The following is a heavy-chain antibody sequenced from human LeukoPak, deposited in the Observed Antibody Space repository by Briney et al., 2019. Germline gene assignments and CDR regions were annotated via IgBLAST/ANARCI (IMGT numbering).Heavy chain of an antibody. CDR2: IYYSGST. J-gene: IGHJ4*02. V-gene: IGHV4-59*12. CDR1: GGAISSYY. CDR3: AGDYGSGSYQG. Sequence: PSETLSLTCTVSGGAISSYYWSWIGQPPGKGLEWIGYIYYSGSTNYNPSLKSRVTISVDTSKNQFCLKLSSVTAADTAVYYCAGDYGSGSYQGWGQGTLVTVSS. D-gene: IGHD3-10*01.